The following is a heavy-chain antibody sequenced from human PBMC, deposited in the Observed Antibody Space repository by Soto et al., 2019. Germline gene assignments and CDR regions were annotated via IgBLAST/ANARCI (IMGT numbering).Heavy chain of an antibody. CDR3: ARPYCSGVSCYSPPDF. CDR2: INSDGSIT. V-gene: IGHV3-74*01. Sequence: GGSLRLSCAASGYPFSSFWMHWVRQAPGKGLVWVAHINSDGSITDYGDSVKGRFTTSRDNAKNTLYLQMNNLRAEDTAVYFCARPYCSGVSCYSPPDFWGQGTLVTVSS. D-gene: IGHD2-15*01. CDR1: GYPFSSFW. J-gene: IGHJ4*02.